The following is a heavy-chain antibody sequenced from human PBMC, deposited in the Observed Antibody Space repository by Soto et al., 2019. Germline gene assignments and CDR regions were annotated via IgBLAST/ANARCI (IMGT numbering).Heavy chain of an antibody. Sequence: SVKVSCKASGGTFSSYAISWVRQAPGQGLEWMGGIIPVFGTANYAQKFQGRVTITADESTSTAYMELSSLRSEDTAVYYCARDQMAYYYGSGGRNWFDPWGQVPLVTFSS. CDR1: GGTFSSYA. V-gene: IGHV1-69*13. CDR3: ARDQMAYYYGSGGRNWFDP. J-gene: IGHJ5*02. D-gene: IGHD3-10*01. CDR2: IIPVFGTA.